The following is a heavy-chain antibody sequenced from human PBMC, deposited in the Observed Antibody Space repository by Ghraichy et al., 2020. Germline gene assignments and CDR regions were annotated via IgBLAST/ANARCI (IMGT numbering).Heavy chain of an antibody. Sequence: ASVKVSCKASGYTFSKYGITWLRQAPGQTLEWMGWINVNNGNANYAQKLQGRVTMTTDTFTNTAYMELRSLPSDDTAVYYCARRHSASDSDYWGQGTLVTVSS. CDR2: INVNNGNA. D-gene: IGHD2-2*01. CDR1: GYTFSKYG. CDR3: ARRHSASDSDY. V-gene: IGHV1-18*01. J-gene: IGHJ4*02.